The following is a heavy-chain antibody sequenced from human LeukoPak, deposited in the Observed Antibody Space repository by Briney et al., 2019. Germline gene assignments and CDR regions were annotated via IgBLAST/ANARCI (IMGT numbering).Heavy chain of an antibody. CDR3: AKYAPDTRVVGATDY. CDR2: ISASGGST. Sequence: PGGSLRLSCAASGFTFSSYGMSWVRQAPGKGLEWVSSISASGGSTYYADSVKGRFTISRDKSKNTLYLQMNSLRAEDTAVYYCAKYAPDTRVVGATDYWGQGTLVTVSS. V-gene: IGHV3-23*01. D-gene: IGHD1-26*01. J-gene: IGHJ4*02. CDR1: GFTFSSYG.